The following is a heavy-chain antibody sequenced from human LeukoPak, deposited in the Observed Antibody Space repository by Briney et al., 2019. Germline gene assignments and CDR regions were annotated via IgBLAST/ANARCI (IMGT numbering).Heavy chain of an antibody. CDR3: ARELRGIAVAGTTTRWFDP. D-gene: IGHD6-19*01. V-gene: IGHV4-39*07. CDR1: GGSISSSSYY. CDR2: IYYSGST. Sequence: SETLSLTCTVSGGSISSSSYYWGWIRQPPGKGLEWIGSIYYSGSTYYNPSLKSRVTISVDTSKNQFSLKLSSVTAADTAVYYCARELRGIAVAGTTTRWFDPWGQGTLVTVSS. J-gene: IGHJ5*02.